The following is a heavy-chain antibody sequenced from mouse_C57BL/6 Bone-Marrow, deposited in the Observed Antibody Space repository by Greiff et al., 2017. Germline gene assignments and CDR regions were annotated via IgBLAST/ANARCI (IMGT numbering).Heavy chain of an antibody. Sequence: QVHVKQSGAELVRPGASVTLSCKASGYTFTDYEMHWVKQTPVHGLEWIGAIDPETGGTAYNQKFKGKAILTADKSSSTAYMELRSLTSEDSAVYYCTRWGDYYGSSYDWYFDVWGTGTTVTVSS. CDR1: GYTFTDYE. CDR2: IDPETGGT. CDR3: TRWGDYYGSSYDWYFDV. V-gene: IGHV1-15*01. J-gene: IGHJ1*03. D-gene: IGHD1-1*01.